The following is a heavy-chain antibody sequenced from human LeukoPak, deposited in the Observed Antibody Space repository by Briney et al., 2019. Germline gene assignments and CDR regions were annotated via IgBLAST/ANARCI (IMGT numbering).Heavy chain of an antibody. D-gene: IGHD2-2*02. CDR3: ARGTTRYTTTYYLDY. CDR2: IYYSGDT. CDR1: GTSISNYY. Sequence: PSQTLSLTCTVSGTSISNYYWSWIRQPPGKGLEWIGYIYYSGDTNYNPSLKSRVTMSVDTSKNQFSLKLSSLTAADTAVFYWARGTTRYTTTYYLDYWGQGTLVTVSS. J-gene: IGHJ4*02. V-gene: IGHV4-59*01.